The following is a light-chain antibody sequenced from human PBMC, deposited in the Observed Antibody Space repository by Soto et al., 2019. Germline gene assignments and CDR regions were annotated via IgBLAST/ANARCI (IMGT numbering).Light chain of an antibody. CDR3: QQYGRSPYT. J-gene: IGKJ2*01. V-gene: IGKV3-20*01. CDR2: AVS. Sequence: EIVLTQSPGTLSLSPGEGATLSCRASQSLSNTYLAWYQQKPGQAPRLLIYAVSIRATGIPDRFSGSGSGTDFTLTISRLEPEDFAVYYCQQYGRSPYTFGQGTKVEIK. CDR1: QSLSNTY.